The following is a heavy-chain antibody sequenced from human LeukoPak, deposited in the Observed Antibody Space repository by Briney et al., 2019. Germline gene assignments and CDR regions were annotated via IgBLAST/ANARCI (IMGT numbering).Heavy chain of an antibody. V-gene: IGHV3-48*04. CDR2: ISTTSNTI. D-gene: IGHD2-21*01. Sequence: GGSLRLSCAASGFTFSTYSMVWVRQAPGKGLEWISYISTTSNTIYYADSVKGRFTISRDNAKNSLYLQMNSLRAEDTAVCYCARDPSLGGDRYFDLWGRGTLVTVSS. CDR1: GFTFSTYS. CDR3: ARDPSLGGDRYFDL. J-gene: IGHJ2*01.